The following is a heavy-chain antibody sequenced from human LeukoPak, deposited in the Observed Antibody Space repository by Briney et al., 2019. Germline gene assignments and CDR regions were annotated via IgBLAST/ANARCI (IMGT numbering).Heavy chain of an antibody. Sequence: GGSLRLSCAASGFTFSSYAMSWARQAPGKGLEWVSAISGSGGSTYYADSVKGRFTISRDNSKNTLYLQMNSLRAEDTAVYYCAKVRSRIAAAGTSVYYFDYWGQGTLVTVSS. J-gene: IGHJ4*02. CDR2: ISGSGGST. V-gene: IGHV3-23*01. CDR3: AKVRSRIAAAGTSVYYFDY. CDR1: GFTFSSYA. D-gene: IGHD6-13*01.